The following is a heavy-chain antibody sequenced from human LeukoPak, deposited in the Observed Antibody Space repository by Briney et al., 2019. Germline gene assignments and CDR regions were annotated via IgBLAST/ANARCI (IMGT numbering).Heavy chain of an antibody. CDR3: ARDHCTSSGCYEYYYYGMDV. CDR1: GYTFTSYG. CDR2: INPNSGGT. D-gene: IGHD2-2*01. Sequence: ASVKVSCKASGYTFTSYGIIWVRQAPGQGLEWMGWINPNSGGTNSAQEFQGRVTMTRDTSLSTAYMELSRLRSDDTAVYYCARDHCTSSGCYEYYYYGMDVWGQGTTVTVSS. V-gene: IGHV1-2*02. J-gene: IGHJ6*02.